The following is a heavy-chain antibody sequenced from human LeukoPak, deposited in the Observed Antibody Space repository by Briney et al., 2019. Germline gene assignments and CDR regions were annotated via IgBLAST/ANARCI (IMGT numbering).Heavy chain of an antibody. CDR1: GFTFSSYS. CDR2: ISSSSSYI. V-gene: IGHV3-21*01. D-gene: IGHD1-26*01. CDR3: AKYSGSSPGDYYMDV. Sequence: GGSLRLSCAASGFTFSSYSMNWVRQAPGKGLEWVSSISSSSSYIYYADSVKGRFTISRDNSKNTLYLQMNSLRAEDTAVYYCAKYSGSSPGDYYMDVWGKGTTVTISS. J-gene: IGHJ6*03.